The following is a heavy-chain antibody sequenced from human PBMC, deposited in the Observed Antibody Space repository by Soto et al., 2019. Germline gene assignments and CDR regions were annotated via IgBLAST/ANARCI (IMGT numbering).Heavy chain of an antibody. CDR3: AVRGGCPFLPAEYFQH. Sequence: GGSLRLSCAASGFTFISYSMNWVLQAPWKGLEWVSYISSSSSTIYYADSVKGRFTISRDNAKNSLYLQMNSLRAEDTAVYYCAVRGGCPFLPAEYFQHWGQGTLVTVSS. J-gene: IGHJ1*01. CDR1: GFTFISYS. D-gene: IGHD2-15*01. V-gene: IGHV3-48*01. CDR2: ISSSSSTI.